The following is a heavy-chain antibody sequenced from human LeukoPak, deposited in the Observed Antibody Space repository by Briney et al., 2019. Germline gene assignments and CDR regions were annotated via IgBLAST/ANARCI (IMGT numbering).Heavy chain of an antibody. V-gene: IGHV1-2*02. Sequence: ASVKVSCKASGYTFTGYYMHWVRQAPGQGLEWMGWINPNSGGTNYAQKFQGRVTMTRDTSNSTAYMERSRLRSDDTAVYYCARDPGLGTGNYWGQGTLVTVSS. CDR3: ARDPGLGTGNY. D-gene: IGHD1-1*01. J-gene: IGHJ4*02. CDR1: GYTFTGYY. CDR2: INPNSGGT.